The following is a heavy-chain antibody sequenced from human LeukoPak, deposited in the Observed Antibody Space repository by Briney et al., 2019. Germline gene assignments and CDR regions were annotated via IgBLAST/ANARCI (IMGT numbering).Heavy chain of an antibody. D-gene: IGHD2-15*01. CDR3: ATLGEIVVVVAAYFDY. CDR1: RFTFDNYW. CDR2: INSDGTGT. J-gene: IGHJ4*02. Sequence: GGSLRLSCVASRFTFDNYWMHWVRQAPGKGLVWVSRINSDGTGTRYADSVKGRFTISRDNAKNSLYLQMNSLRAEDTAVYYCATLGEIVVVVAAYFDYWGQGTLVTVSS. V-gene: IGHV3-74*01.